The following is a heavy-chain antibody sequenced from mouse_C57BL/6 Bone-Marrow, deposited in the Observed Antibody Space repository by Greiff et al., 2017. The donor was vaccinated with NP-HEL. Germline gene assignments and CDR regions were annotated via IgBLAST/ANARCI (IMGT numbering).Heavy chain of an antibody. V-gene: IGHV1-69*01. Sequence: QVQLQQPGAELVMPGASVKLSCKASGYTFTSYWMHWVKQRPGQGLEWIGEIDPSDSYTNYNQKFKGKSTLTVDKSSSTAYMQLSILTSEDSAVYYCASAGITTVVATRAMDYWGQGTSVTVSS. D-gene: IGHD1-1*01. J-gene: IGHJ4*01. CDR2: IDPSDSYT. CDR3: ASAGITTVVATRAMDY. CDR1: GYTFTSYW.